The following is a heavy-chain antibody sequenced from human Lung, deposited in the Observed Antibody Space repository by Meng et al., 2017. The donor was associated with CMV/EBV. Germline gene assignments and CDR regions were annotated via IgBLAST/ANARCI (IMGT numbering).Heavy chain of an antibody. CDR3: ARAGRSYGMDV. CDR1: GGSFSGYY. Sequence: SXTXSLTCAAYGGSFSGYYWSWIRQPPGKGLEWIGEINHSGSTNYNPSLKSRVTISVDTSKNQFSLKLSSVTATDTAVYYCARAGRSYGMDVWGQGTTVTVSS. J-gene: IGHJ6*02. V-gene: IGHV4-34*01. CDR2: INHSGST.